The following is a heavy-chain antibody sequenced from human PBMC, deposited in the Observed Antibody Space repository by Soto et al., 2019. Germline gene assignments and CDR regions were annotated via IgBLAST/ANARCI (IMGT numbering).Heavy chain of an antibody. Sequence: QVQLVESGGGVVQPGRSLRLSCAASGFTFSSYGTHWVRQAPGKGLEWVAVIWYDGSNKYYADSVKGRFTISRDNSKNTLYLQMNSLRAEDTAVYYCAREHDTAMVDYWGQGTLVTVSS. D-gene: IGHD5-18*01. J-gene: IGHJ4*02. CDR1: GFTFSSYG. CDR2: IWYDGSNK. CDR3: AREHDTAMVDY. V-gene: IGHV3-33*01.